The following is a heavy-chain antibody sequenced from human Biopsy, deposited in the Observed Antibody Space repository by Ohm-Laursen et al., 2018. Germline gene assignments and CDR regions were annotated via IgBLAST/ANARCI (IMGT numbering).Heavy chain of an antibody. V-gene: IGHV1-8*01. CDR3: ARGYSRRVSIFEASIYWFDT. D-gene: IGHD6-6*01. CDR1: GYSFSTYD. CDR2: MIPSSGKT. J-gene: IGHJ5*02. Sequence: SVKVSCKASGYSFSTYDVNWVRQARGQGLEWMGWMIPSSGKTGYAQRFQGRVTLTMNTSISTAYMELSGLRSEDTAVYFCARGYSRRVSIFEASIYWFDTWGQGTQVTVSS.